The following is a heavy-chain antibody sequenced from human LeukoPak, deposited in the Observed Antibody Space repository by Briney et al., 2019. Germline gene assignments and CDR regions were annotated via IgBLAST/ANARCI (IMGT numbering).Heavy chain of an antibody. V-gene: IGHV3-23*01. Sequence: PGGSLRLSWAPAAFTVSSNYMAWVRQAAGRGMEWVASISGRGAMTYYADSAKGRFTISRDNAMHTLYLQMSSLSADDTAVYYCAKDRVDGSGSQFDSWGQGSLVIVSS. D-gene: IGHD3-10*01. CDR3: AKDRVDGSGSQFDS. CDR1: AFTVSSNY. J-gene: IGHJ4*02. CDR2: ISGRGAMT.